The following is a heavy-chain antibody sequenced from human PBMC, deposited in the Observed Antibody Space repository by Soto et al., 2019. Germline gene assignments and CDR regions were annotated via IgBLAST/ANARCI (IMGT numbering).Heavy chain of an antibody. Sequence: LRLSCAASGFTFGEYAMHWVRQGPGKGLEWVSGINWNSGDVIYADSVKGRFTISRDNARNSLYLQLNSLRSEDTAFYYCAKGISTSGLFRAFDSWGQGTLVTVSS. D-gene: IGHD6-19*01. CDR1: GFTFGEYA. CDR3: AKGISTSGLFRAFDS. V-gene: IGHV3-9*01. CDR2: INWNSGDV. J-gene: IGHJ4*02.